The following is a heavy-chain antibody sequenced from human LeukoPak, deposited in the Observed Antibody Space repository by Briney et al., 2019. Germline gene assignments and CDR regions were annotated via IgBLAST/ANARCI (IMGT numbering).Heavy chain of an antibody. Sequence: PGGSLRLSCAASGFIFSTYTMNWVRQAPGKGLEWVSSISSSSSSYIYYADSVKGRFTISRDNAKNSLYLQMNSLRAEDTAVYYCARSRVTTGSRIDCWGQGTLVTVSS. D-gene: IGHD4-17*01. V-gene: IGHV3-21*01. CDR2: ISSSSSSYI. CDR1: GFIFSTYT. CDR3: ARSRVTTGSRIDC. J-gene: IGHJ4*02.